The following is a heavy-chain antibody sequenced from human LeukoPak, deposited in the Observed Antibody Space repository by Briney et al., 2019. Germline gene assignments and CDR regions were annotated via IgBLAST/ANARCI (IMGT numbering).Heavy chain of an antibody. D-gene: IGHD3-10*01. CDR2: IYWDDDK. CDR1: GFSLSTSGVG. V-gene: IGHV2-5*02. J-gene: IGHJ5*02. CDR3: AHRHPGGGSYYSLNWFDP. Sequence: SGPTLVKPTQTLTLTCTFSGFSLSTSGVGVGWIRQPPGKALEWLALIYWDDDKRYSPSLKSRLTITKDTSKNQVVLTMTNMDPVDTATYYCAHRHPGGGSYYSLNWFDPWGQGTLVTVSS.